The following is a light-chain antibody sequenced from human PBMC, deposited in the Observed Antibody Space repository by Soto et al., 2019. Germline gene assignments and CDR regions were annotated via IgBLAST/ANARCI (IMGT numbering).Light chain of an antibody. CDR3: SSYTSGSTYV. CDR1: SSDVGGYNY. CDR2: EVS. J-gene: IGLJ1*01. V-gene: IGLV2-14*01. Sequence: QSALTQPASVSGSPGQSITISCTGTSSDVGGYNYVSWYQQHPGKAPKVMIYEVSNRPSGVSNRFSGSKSGNTASLTISGLQAEDEAEYYCSSYTSGSTYVFGPGTKLTVL.